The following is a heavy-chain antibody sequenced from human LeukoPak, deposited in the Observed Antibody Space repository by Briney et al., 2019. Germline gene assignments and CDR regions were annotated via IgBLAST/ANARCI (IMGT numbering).Heavy chain of an antibody. CDR3: ATVVLWFGGGGYYFDY. CDR1: GYTLTELS. J-gene: IGHJ4*02. Sequence: RASVKVSCKVSGYTLTELSMHWVRQAPGKGLEWMGGFDPEDGETLYAQNFQGRVTMTEDTSTDTAYMELSSLRSEDTAVYYCATVVLWFGGGGYYFDYWGQGTLVTVSS. V-gene: IGHV1-24*01. D-gene: IGHD3-10*01. CDR2: FDPEDGET.